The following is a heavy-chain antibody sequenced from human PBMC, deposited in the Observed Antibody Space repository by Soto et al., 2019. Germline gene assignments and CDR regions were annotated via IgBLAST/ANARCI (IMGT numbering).Heavy chain of an antibody. CDR1: GFTFSSYS. D-gene: IGHD3-10*01. CDR3: ARESSETYYYGSGTVNWFDP. V-gene: IGHV3-21*01. J-gene: IGHJ5*02. CDR2: ISSSGSTI. Sequence: EVQLVESGGGLVKPGGSLRLSCAASGFTFSSYSMNWVRQAPGKGLEWVSSISSSGSTIYYADSVKGRFTISRDNAKNSLYLQMNSLRAEDTAVYYCARESSETYYYGSGTVNWFDPWGQGTLVTVSS.